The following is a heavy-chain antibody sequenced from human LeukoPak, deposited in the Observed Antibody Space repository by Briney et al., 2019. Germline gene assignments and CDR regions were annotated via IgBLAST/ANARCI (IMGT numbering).Heavy chain of an antibody. D-gene: IGHD3-10*01. Sequence: ASVKVSCKASGYTSTDYYMHWVRQAPGQGLEWMGWMNPNSGGTNYPQKFQGRVTMTRDTSINTAYMELSRLRSDDTAVYYCARDLSGTYQIDYWGQGTLVTVSS. V-gene: IGHV1-2*02. CDR1: GYTSTDYY. J-gene: IGHJ4*02. CDR3: ARDLSGTYQIDY. CDR2: MNPNSGGT.